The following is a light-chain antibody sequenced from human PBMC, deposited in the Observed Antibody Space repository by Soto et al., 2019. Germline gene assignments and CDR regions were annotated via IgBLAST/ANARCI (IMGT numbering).Light chain of an antibody. CDR3: QQNYNSPPLT. CDR2: AAS. V-gene: IGKV1-39*01. J-gene: IGKJ4*01. CDR1: QSITTY. Sequence: DIQMTQSPSSLSASVGDSVTITCRASQSITTYLNWYQQKPGQAPKLLIYAASALQSGVPSRFRGGGYRTEFNLNISSLQPEDFATYYCQQNYNSPPLTFGGGTRL.